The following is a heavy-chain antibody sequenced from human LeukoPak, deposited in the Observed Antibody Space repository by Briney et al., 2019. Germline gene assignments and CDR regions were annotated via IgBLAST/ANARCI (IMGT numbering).Heavy chain of an antibody. J-gene: IGHJ4*02. V-gene: IGHV1-18*01. CDR2: ISAFNGNT. CDR1: GYMFNIYG. Sequence: ASVKVSCKASGYMFNIYGISWVRQAPGQGLEWMGWISAFNGNTNYARNFQDRVTMTTDTSTSTAYMELTSLRSDDTAVYYCARSPPSTRYERFDTWGQGTLVTVSS. CDR3: ARSPPSTRYERFDT. D-gene: IGHD1-1*01.